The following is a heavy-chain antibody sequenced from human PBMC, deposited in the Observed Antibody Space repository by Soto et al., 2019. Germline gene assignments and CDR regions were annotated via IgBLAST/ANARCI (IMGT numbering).Heavy chain of an antibody. V-gene: IGHV3-23*01. Sequence: EVQLLASGGGLVQPGGSLKLSCAASGFTFSNYAMSWVRQAPGKGLEWVSAISGDGGSTYYADSVKGRFTISRANSRNTLYLQMNSLRAEDTAVYYCATPSGLTVTGPDYWGQGTLVTVSS. D-gene: IGHD6-19*01. CDR3: ATPSGLTVTGPDY. CDR2: ISGDGGST. CDR1: GFTFSNYA. J-gene: IGHJ4*02.